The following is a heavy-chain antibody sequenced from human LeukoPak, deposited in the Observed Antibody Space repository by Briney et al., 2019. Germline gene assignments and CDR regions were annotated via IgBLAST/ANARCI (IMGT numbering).Heavy chain of an antibody. CDR2: IWYDGSNK. CDR3: AGNYGPYYFDY. CDR1: GFTFSNYG. V-gene: IGHV3-33*01. D-gene: IGHD3-10*01. J-gene: IGHJ4*02. Sequence: PGGSLRLSCAASGFTFSNYGMHWARQAPGKGLEWVAVIWYDGSNKYYADSVKGRFTISRDNSKNTLYLQMNSLRAEDTAVYYCAGNYGPYYFDYWGQGTLVTVSS.